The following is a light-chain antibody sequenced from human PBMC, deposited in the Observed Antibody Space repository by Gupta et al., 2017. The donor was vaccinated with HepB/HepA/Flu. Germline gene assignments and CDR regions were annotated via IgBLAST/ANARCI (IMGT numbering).Light chain of an antibody. CDR2: QDD. J-gene: IGLJ1*01. Sequence: SSELTQPPSVSVSPGQTASITCSGNELGDKYASWYQQRPGQSPVLVIYQDDKRPSGIPERFSGSNSGNTATLTISGTQAMDEADYYCQAWDRSTAVFGTGTKVTVL. CDR3: QAWDRSTAV. CDR1: ELGDKY. V-gene: IGLV3-1*01.